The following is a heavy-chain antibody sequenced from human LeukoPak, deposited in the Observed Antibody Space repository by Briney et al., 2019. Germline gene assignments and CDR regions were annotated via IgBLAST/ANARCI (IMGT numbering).Heavy chain of an antibody. Sequence: SETLSLTCTVSGGSISSGDYYWSWVRQPPGKGLEWIGYIYYSGSTYYNPSLKSRVTISVDMSKNQLSLKLSSVTAADTAVYYCASDGGSYEDYYYYMDVWGKGTTVTVSS. D-gene: IGHD1-26*01. CDR2: IYYSGST. CDR3: ASDGGSYEDYYYYMDV. J-gene: IGHJ6*03. V-gene: IGHV4-30-4*01. CDR1: GGSISSGDYY.